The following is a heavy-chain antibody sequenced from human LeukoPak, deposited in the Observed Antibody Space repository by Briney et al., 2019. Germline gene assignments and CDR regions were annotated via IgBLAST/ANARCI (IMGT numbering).Heavy chain of an antibody. D-gene: IGHD6-19*01. V-gene: IGHV3-72*01. CDR2: TRNKANSYTT. CDR1: GFTFSDHY. Sequence: GGSLRLSCAASGFTFSDHYMDWVRQAPGKGLEWVGRTRNKANSYTTEYAASVKGRFTISRDDSKNSLWLQMNSLKTEDTAVYYCARVSSGWYDAFDNWGQGTMVIVSS. CDR3: ARVSSGWYDAFDN. J-gene: IGHJ3*02.